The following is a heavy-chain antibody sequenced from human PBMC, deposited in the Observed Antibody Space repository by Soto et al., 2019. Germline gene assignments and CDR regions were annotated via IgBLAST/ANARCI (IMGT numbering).Heavy chain of an antibody. Sequence: SQTLSLTYAISGDSVSSNSAAWNWIRQSPSRGLEWLGRTYYRSKWYNDYAVSVKSRITINPDTSKNQFSLQLNSVTPEDTAVYYCARDMPVWLVQYYGMDFWGPGTTVTVSS. J-gene: IGHJ6*02. V-gene: IGHV6-1*01. CDR2: TYYRSKWYN. D-gene: IGHD6-19*01. CDR3: ARDMPVWLVQYYGMDF. CDR1: GDSVSSNSAA.